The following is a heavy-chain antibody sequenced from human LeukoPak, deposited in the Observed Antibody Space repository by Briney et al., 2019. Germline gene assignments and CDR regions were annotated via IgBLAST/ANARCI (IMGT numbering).Heavy chain of an antibody. V-gene: IGHV3-23*01. D-gene: IGHD3-10*01. CDR3: AKEVPGSFDY. CDR2: IGGSGSST. CDR1: GFSFSIYA. J-gene: IGHJ4*02. Sequence: GGSLRLSCAASGFSFSIYAMGWVRQASGNGLEWVSAIGGSGSSTYYADSVKGRFTISRDNSKNTLYLQMNSLRAEDTAVYYCAKEVPGSFDYWGQGTLVTVSS.